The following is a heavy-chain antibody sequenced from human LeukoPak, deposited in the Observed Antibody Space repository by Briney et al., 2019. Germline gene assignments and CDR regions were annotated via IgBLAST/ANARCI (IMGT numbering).Heavy chain of an antibody. D-gene: IGHD6-25*01. Sequence: ASVKVSCKASGYTFTSYAMNWVRQAPGQGLEWMGWINTNTGNPTYAQGFTGRFVFSLDTSVSTAYLQIRSLKAEDTAVYYCALGIAASIGSTRDDYWGQGTLVTVSS. CDR3: ALGIAASIGSTRDDY. V-gene: IGHV7-4-1*02. J-gene: IGHJ4*02. CDR2: INTNTGNP. CDR1: GYTFTSYA.